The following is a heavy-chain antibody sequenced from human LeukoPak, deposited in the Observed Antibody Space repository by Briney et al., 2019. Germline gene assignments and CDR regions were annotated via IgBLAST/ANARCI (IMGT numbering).Heavy chain of an antibody. Sequence: GGSLRLSCAASGFTISSYWMSWVRQAPGKGLEWVAVISYDGSNKYYADSVKGRFTISRDNSKNTLYLQMNSLRAEDTAVYYCAKCLLPSGDTAMVREWGQGTMVTVSS. V-gene: IGHV3-30*18. CDR3: AKCLLPSGDTAMVRE. CDR2: ISYDGSNK. J-gene: IGHJ3*01. CDR1: GFTISSYW. D-gene: IGHD5-18*01.